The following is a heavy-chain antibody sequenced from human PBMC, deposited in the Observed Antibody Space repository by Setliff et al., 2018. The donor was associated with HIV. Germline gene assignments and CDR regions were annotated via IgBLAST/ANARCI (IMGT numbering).Heavy chain of an antibody. CDR2: IYYSGSN. D-gene: IGHD2-8*01. V-gene: IGHV4-39*01. Sequence: NPSETLSLTCTVSGGSISSSSYYWGWIRQPPGKGLEWIGSIYYSGSNYYNPSLKSRVTISIDTSKNQFSLKLSSVTAADTAVYYCATGLIMEHDYWGQGSRVTVSS. CDR1: GGSISSSSYY. CDR3: ATGLIMEHDY. J-gene: IGHJ4*02.